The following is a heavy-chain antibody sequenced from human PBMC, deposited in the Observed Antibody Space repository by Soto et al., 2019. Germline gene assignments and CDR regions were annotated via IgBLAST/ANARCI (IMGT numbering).Heavy chain of an antibody. V-gene: IGHV5-10-1*01. Sequence: PGESLKISCKGSGYSFTSYWISWVRQMPGKGLEWMGRIDPSDSYTNYSPSFQGHVTISADKSISTAYLQWSSLKASDTAMYYCARHSSAPYYYYGMDVWGQGTTVTVSS. CDR1: GYSFTSYW. D-gene: IGHD6-25*01. J-gene: IGHJ6*02. CDR2: IDPSDSYT. CDR3: ARHSSAPYYYYGMDV.